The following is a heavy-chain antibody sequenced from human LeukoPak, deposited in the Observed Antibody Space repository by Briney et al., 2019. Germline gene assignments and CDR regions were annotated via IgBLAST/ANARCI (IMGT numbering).Heavy chain of an antibody. D-gene: IGHD4-23*01. J-gene: IGHJ4*02. V-gene: IGHV3-23*01. CDR2: TSTSGDST. CDR3: AKGYGGNRPLDY. CDR1: GFTFSNYA. Sequence: PGGSLRFSCAVSGFTFSNYAMTWVRQAPGKGLEWVSATSTSGDSTYYADSVKGRFSISRDNSKNTLYLHMNSLRAEDTAVYYCAKGYGGNRPLDYWGQGTLVTVSS.